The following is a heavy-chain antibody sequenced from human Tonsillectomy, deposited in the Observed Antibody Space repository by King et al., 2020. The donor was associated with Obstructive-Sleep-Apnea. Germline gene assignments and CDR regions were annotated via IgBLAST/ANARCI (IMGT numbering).Heavy chain of an antibody. Sequence: VQLVQSGAEVKKPGESLKISCKGSGYSFTSYWIGWVRQMPGKGLEWMGIIYPGDSDTRYSPSFQGQVTISADKSISTAYLQWSSLKASDTAMYYCARLIIRYSYGSHFDYWGQGTLVTVSS. CDR2: IYPGDSDT. D-gene: IGHD5-18*01. V-gene: IGHV5-51*01. CDR1: GYSFTSYW. CDR3: ARLIIRYSYGSHFDY. J-gene: IGHJ4*02.